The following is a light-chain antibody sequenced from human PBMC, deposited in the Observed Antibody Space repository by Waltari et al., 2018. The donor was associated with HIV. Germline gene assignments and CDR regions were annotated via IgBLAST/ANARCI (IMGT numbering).Light chain of an antibody. CDR3: ATWDDTLTGYV. CDR2: SDH. J-gene: IGLJ1*01. Sequence: QSVLTQPPSASGTSGQRVTISCSGSDFNIGANTVNWYQQVPGMAPKLLSDSDHLRPAGVRDRFAGSKSGTSASPAISGLRSEDEADYYCATWDDTLTGYVFGTGTKVTVL. CDR1: DFNIGANT. V-gene: IGLV1-44*01.